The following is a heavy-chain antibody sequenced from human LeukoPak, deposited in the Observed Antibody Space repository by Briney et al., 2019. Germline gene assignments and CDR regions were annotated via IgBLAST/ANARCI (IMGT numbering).Heavy chain of an antibody. Sequence: SETLSLTYAVYGGSFSGYYWSWIRQPPGKGLEWIGEINHSGSTNYNPSLKSRVTISVDTSKNQFSLKLSSVTAADTAVYYCARRTYYYDSSGYYYYYYYMDVWGKGTTVTISS. V-gene: IGHV4-34*01. J-gene: IGHJ6*03. CDR1: GGSFSGYY. D-gene: IGHD3-22*01. CDR2: INHSGST. CDR3: ARRTYYYDSSGYYYYYYYMDV.